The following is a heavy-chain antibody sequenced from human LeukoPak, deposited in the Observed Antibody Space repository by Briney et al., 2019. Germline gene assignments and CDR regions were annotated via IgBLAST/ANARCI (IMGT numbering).Heavy chain of an antibody. D-gene: IGHD3-22*01. CDR2: ISYDGSNK. CDR1: GFTFSSYG. V-gene: IGHV3-30*18. Sequence: PGGSLRLSCAASGFTFSSYGMHWVRQAPGKGLEWVAVISYDGSNKYYADSVKGRFTICRDNAKNSLYLQMNSLRAEDTALYYCAKDTDADYDSSGSAFDIWGQGTMVTVSS. J-gene: IGHJ3*02. CDR3: AKDTDADYDSSGSAFDI.